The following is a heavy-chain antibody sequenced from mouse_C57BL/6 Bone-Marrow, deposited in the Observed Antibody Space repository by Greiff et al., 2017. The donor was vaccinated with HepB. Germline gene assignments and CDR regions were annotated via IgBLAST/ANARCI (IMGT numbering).Heavy chain of an antibody. V-gene: IGHV1-54*01. CDR3: ARGVTYGCAY. Sequence: QVQLQQSGAELVRPGTSVKVSCKASGYAFTNYLIEWVKQRPGQGLEWIGVINPGSGGTNYNEKFKGKATLTAYKSSSTAYMQLSSLTSEDSAVYCCARGVTYGCAYWGQGTLVTVSA. CDR2: INPGSGGT. J-gene: IGHJ3*01. CDR1: GYAFTNYL. D-gene: IGHD2-13*01.